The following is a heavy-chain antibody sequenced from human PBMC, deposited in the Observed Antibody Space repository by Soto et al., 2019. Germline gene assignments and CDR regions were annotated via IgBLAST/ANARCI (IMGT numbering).Heavy chain of an antibody. V-gene: IGHV2-70*11. Sequence: SGPTLVNPTQTLTLTCTFSGFSLSTNGMCVSWIRQPPGKALEWLARIDWDDDKYYSTSLKTRLTISKDTSKNQVVLTMTNMDPVDTATYYCARILAAAGWFDYWGQGTLVTVSS. CDR2: IDWDDDK. CDR1: GFSLSTNGMC. D-gene: IGHD6-13*01. J-gene: IGHJ4*02. CDR3: ARILAAAGWFDY.